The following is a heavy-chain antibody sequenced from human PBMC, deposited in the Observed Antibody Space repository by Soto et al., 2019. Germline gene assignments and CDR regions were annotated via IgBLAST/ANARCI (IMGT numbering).Heavy chain of an antibody. CDR3: ARAVETAMDPCDY. J-gene: IGHJ4*02. D-gene: IGHD5-18*01. CDR1: GFSFTTYA. V-gene: IGHV3-30-3*01. CDR2: ISDDGSIK. Sequence: GGSLRLSCAASGFSFTTYAMHWVRQAPGKGLEWVAVISDDGSIKYYADSVKGRFTISRDNSKNTFSLQMNSLRGDDTAVYFCARAVETAMDPCDYWGQGTLVTVSS.